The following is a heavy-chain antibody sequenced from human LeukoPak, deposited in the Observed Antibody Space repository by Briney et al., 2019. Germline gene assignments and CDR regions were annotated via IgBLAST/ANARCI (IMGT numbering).Heavy chain of an antibody. Sequence: PGGSLRLSCAASGFTFSDNYMSWIRQAPGKGLEWVSYISSSGNTTYNADSVKGRFSITRDNAKNSLYLQMNSLRAEDTAVYYCARDGGSSWFLDYWGQGTLVTVSS. V-gene: IGHV3-11*04. CDR2: ISSSGNTT. D-gene: IGHD6-19*01. J-gene: IGHJ4*02. CDR1: GFTFSDNY. CDR3: ARDGGSSWFLDY.